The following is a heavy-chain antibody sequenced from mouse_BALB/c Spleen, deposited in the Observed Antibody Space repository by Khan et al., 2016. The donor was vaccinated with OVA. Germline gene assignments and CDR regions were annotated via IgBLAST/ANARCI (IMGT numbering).Heavy chain of an antibody. CDR3: AKAYCGNYREAMDY. CDR2: IWGAGGT. V-gene: IGHV2-6-7*01. D-gene: IGHD2-10*01. Sequence: VQLQESGPGLVAPSQSLSITCTVSGFSLTGYGVNWVRQPPGKGLEWLGMIWGAGGTDYYSALISRLSISKDNSTSHIFFIIISLQTDETARYYWAKAYCGNYREAMDYWGQGTSVTVSS. J-gene: IGHJ4*01. CDR1: GFSLTGYG.